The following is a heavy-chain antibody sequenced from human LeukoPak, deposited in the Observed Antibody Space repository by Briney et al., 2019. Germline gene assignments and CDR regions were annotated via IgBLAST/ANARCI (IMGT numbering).Heavy chain of an antibody. D-gene: IGHD4-17*01. J-gene: IGHJ6*03. CDR2: IGTSTSYI. V-gene: IGHV3-21*01. CDR3: ARDSPYDGDYYDYYYYYYMDV. Sequence: PGGSLRLSCAASGFTFSTYIMNWVRQTPGKGLEWVSSIGTSTSYIYYADSVKGRFTISRDNAKNSLYLEMNSLRAEDTAVYYCARDSPYDGDYYDYYYYYYMDVWGKGTTVTVSS. CDR1: GFTFSTYI.